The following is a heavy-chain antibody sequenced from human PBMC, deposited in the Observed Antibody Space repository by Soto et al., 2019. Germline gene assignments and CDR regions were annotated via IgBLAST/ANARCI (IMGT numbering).Heavy chain of an antibody. J-gene: IGHJ4*02. D-gene: IGHD2-15*01. CDR1: GFTFSSYA. Sequence: PGGSLRLSCAASGFTFSSYAMSWVRQAPGKGLEWVSAISGSGGSTYYADSVKGRFTISRDNSKNTLYLQMNSLRAEDTAVYYCAKDKCSGGSCALLDYWGQGTLVTVSS. CDR2: ISGSGGST. V-gene: IGHV3-23*01. CDR3: AKDKCSGGSCALLDY.